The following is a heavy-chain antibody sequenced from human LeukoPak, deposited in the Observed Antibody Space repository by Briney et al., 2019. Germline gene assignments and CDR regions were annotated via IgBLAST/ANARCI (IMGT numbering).Heavy chain of an antibody. J-gene: IGHJ4*02. CDR3: ATGQGYSYGYSDY. Sequence: ASVKVSCKVSGYTLTELSMHWVRQAPGKGLEWMGGFDPEDGETIYAQKFQGRVTMTEDTSTDTAYMELSSLRSEDTAVYHCATGQGYSYGYSDYWGQGTLVTVSS. CDR1: GYTLTELS. D-gene: IGHD5-18*01. CDR2: FDPEDGET. V-gene: IGHV1-24*01.